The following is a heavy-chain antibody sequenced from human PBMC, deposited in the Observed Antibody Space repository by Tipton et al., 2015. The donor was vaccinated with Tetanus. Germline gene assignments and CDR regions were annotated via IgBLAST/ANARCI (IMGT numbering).Heavy chain of an antibody. CDR1: TDSISSTSYY. Sequence: TLSLTCTVFTDSISSTSYYWVWLRQPPGKGLEWIGNVFSSGSTYYNPSLRSRVTISVDTSNNQFSLKLGSVTAADTATYYCARHGSSYWYFALWGRGTLVTVSS. D-gene: IGHD2-2*01. V-gene: IGHV4-39*01. J-gene: IGHJ2*01. CDR3: ARHGSSYWYFAL. CDR2: VFSSGST.